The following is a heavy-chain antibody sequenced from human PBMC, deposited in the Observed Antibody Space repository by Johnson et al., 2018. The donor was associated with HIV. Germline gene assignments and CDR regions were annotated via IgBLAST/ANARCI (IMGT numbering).Heavy chain of an antibody. Sequence: QVQLVESGGGVVQPGRSPRLSCAASGFTFSSYGMHWVRQAPGKGLEWVAVISYDGSNKYYADSVKGRFTISRDNSKNTVYLQMNSLKTEDTAVYYCTTDDAPSYGDYGEAFDIWGQGTMVTVSS. J-gene: IGHJ3*02. CDR3: TTDDAPSYGDYGEAFDI. V-gene: IGHV3-30*03. D-gene: IGHD4-17*01. CDR1: GFTFSSYG. CDR2: ISYDGSNK.